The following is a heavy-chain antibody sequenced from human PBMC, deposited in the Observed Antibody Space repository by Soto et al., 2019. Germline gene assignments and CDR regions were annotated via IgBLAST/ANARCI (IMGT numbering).Heavy chain of an antibody. Sequence: SETLSLTCTVSGGSVSSGSYYWIWIRQPPGKGREWIGNIYYSGSTNYNPSIKSRVTISVDTSKNQFSLKLSSVTAADTAVYYCARDNYDSSGYGVGAWAYYYYGMDVWGQGTTVTVSS. CDR1: GGSVSSGSYY. D-gene: IGHD3-22*01. J-gene: IGHJ6*02. CDR2: IYYSGST. V-gene: IGHV4-61*01. CDR3: ARDNYDSSGYGVGAWAYYYYGMDV.